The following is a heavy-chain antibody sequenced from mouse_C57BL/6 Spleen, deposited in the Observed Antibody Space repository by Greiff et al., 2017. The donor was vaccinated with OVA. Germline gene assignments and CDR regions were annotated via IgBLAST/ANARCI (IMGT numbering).Heavy chain of an antibody. Sequence: QVQLQQPGAELVKPGASVKLSCKASGYTFTSYWMHWVKQRPGQGLEWIGMIHPNSGSTNYNEKFKSKATLTVDKSSSTAYIQLSSLTSEDSAVYYCAREDGYYVSYFDYWGQGTTLTVSS. D-gene: IGHD2-3*01. CDR2: IHPNSGST. J-gene: IGHJ2*01. CDR1: GYTFTSYW. CDR3: AREDGYYVSYFDY. V-gene: IGHV1-64*01.